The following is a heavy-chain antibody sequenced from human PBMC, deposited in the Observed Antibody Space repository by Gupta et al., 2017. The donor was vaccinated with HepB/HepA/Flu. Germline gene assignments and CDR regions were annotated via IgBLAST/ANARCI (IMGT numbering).Heavy chain of an antibody. D-gene: IGHD2-15*01. Sequence: QVQLVESGGGLVKPGGSLRLSCAASGFTFSDYYMSWIRQAPGKGLEWVSYISSSGSTRYYADSVKGRFTISRDNAKNSLYLQMNSLRAEDTAVYYCARDVGRGDVVVVAANDYYGMDVWGQGTTVTVSS. CDR3: ARDVGRGDVVVVAANDYYGMDV. V-gene: IGHV3-11*01. J-gene: IGHJ6*02. CDR1: GFTFSDYY. CDR2: ISSSGSTR.